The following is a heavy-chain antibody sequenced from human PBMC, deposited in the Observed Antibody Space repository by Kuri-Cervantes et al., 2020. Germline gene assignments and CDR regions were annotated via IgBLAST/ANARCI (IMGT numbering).Heavy chain of an antibody. J-gene: IGHJ4*02. D-gene: IGHD2-15*01. Sequence: GGSLRLSCTASEFTFSTYGMHWVRQAPGKGLEWVAIISYDGTNIHYADSVKGRFTISRDNAKNSLYLQMNSLGAEDTALYDCASDAYSGGRYWGQGTLVTVSS. V-gene: IGHV3-30*03. CDR3: ASDAYSGGRY. CDR2: ISYDGTNI. CDR1: EFTFSTYG.